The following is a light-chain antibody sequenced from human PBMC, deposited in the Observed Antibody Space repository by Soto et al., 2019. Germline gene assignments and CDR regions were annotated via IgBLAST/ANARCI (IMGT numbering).Light chain of an antibody. CDR2: DND. Sequence: QSVLTQPPSVSAAPGQKVTISCSGSSSNIGNNYVFWYQQLPGTAPKLLIYDNDKRPSGIPDRFSGSKSGTSATLGITGLQTGDEADYYCATWDRSLSVGVFGGGTNLTVL. V-gene: IGLV1-51*01. CDR1: SSNIGNNY. J-gene: IGLJ2*01. CDR3: ATWDRSLSVGV.